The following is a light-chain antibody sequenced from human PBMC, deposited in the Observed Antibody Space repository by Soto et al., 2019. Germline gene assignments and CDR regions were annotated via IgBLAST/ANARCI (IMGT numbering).Light chain of an antibody. CDR3: QQFNDYPIT. CDR2: AAS. CDR1: QGIRSA. Sequence: IQVTQSPSSLSASVGDRVTITCRTSQGIRSALGWYQQKPGKVPKLLIYAASTLQSGVPSRFSGSGSGRDFTLTISSLQPEDFATYYCQQFNDYPITFGQGTRLEIK. J-gene: IGKJ5*01. V-gene: IGKV1D-13*01.